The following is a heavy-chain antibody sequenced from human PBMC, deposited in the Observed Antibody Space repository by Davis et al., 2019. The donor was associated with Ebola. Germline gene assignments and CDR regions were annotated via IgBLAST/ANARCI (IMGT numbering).Heavy chain of an antibody. Sequence: ASVKVSCKASGYTFTDYYMHWVRQAPGQGLEWMGWINPNTGGTNYAQKFQGRVTMTRDTSTSTVYMEVRSLRSEDTAMYFCVRVGPPPRRFDYWGQGTLVTVSS. CDR1: GYTFTDYY. V-gene: IGHV1-2*02. CDR3: VRVGPPPRRFDY. CDR2: INPNTGGT. J-gene: IGHJ4*02.